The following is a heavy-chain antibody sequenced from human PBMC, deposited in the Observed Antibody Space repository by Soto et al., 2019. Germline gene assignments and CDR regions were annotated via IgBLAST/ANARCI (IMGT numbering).Heavy chain of an antibody. J-gene: IGHJ4*02. CDR3: ARKVVTYNYADY. CDR1: GFIFSGYW. Sequence: EVQLVESGGGLVQPGGSLRLSCAASGFIFSGYWMRWARQAPGKGLEWVARIKEDGSQTYYVDSVKGRFTISRDNAKNSLYLQMNSLRAEDTAVYYCARKVVTYNYADYWGQGTLVTVSS. CDR2: IKEDGSQT. D-gene: IGHD3-16*01. V-gene: IGHV3-7*05.